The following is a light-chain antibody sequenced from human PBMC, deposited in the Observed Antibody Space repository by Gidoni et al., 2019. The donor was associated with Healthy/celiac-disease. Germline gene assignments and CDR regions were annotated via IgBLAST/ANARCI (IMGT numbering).Light chain of an antibody. Sequence: DIVMTQSPDCLAVSLGERATINCKSSQSVLYSSNNKNYLAWYQQKPGQPPKLLIYWASTRESGVPDRFSGSGSGTDFTLTISSLQAEDVAVYYCQQYYSTLTFGQGTKVEIK. CDR1: QSVLYSSNNKNY. J-gene: IGKJ1*01. CDR3: QQYYSTLT. V-gene: IGKV4-1*01. CDR2: WAS.